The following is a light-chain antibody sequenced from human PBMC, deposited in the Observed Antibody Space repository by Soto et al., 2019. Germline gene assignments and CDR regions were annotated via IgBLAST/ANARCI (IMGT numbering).Light chain of an antibody. J-gene: IGLJ1*01. CDR2: DVS. CDR1: SSDVGGYNS. V-gene: IGLV2-14*01. Sequence: QSVLTQPASVSGSPGQSITLLCIGTSSDVGGYNSVSWYQQHPGKAPKLMIHDVSNRPSGVSNRFSGSKSGNTASLTISGLQAEDEADYYCSSYTSSSSYVFGNGTKVTVL. CDR3: SSYTSSSSYV.